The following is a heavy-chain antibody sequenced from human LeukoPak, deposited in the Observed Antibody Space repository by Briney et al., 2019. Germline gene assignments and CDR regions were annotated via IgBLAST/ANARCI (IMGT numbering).Heavy chain of an antibody. D-gene: IGHD5-24*01. CDR2: IYYSGST. V-gene: IGHV4-31*03. CDR1: GGSISSGGYY. J-gene: IGHJ5*02. CDR3: ARAPTMAHTYWFDP. Sequence: SQTLSLTCTVSGGSISSGGYYWSWIRQHPGKGLEWIGYIYYSGSTYYNPSLKSRVTISVDTSKNQFSLKLSSVTAADTAVYYSARAPTMAHTYWFDPWGQGTLVTVSS.